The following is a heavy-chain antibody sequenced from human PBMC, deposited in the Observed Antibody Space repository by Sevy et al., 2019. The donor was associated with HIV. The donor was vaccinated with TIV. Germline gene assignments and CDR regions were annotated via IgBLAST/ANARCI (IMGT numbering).Heavy chain of an antibody. CDR3: ARDAAEGPYGSSWFSNWLDT. CDR2: ISYDGSNK. CDR1: GFTFNSYS. V-gene: IGHV3-30*04. J-gene: IGHJ5*02. D-gene: IGHD6-13*01. Sequence: GGSLRLSCVASGFTFNSYSMYWVRQAPGKGLEWVAAISYDGSNKYFADSVKGRFTISRDNSKNLLYLQINSLRVQDTATYFCARDAAEGPYGSSWFSNWLDTWGQGTLVTVSS.